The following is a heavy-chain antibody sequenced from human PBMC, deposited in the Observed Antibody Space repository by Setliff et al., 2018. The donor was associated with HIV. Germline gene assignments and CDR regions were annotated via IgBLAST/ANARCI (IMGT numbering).Heavy chain of an antibody. CDR3: ARVADYDLTSYYFFDY. J-gene: IGHJ4*02. CDR1: GDSITSNSHY. CDR2: VFHTGIT. V-gene: IGHV4-31*03. Sequence: SETLSLTCTVAGDSITSNSHYWGWIRQHPGKGLEWIGYVFHTGITYQNPSLESRLSMSVDTSQNRFSLRLTSVTAADTAVYYCARVADYDLTSYYFFDYWGRGTLVTVSS. D-gene: IGHD3-9*01.